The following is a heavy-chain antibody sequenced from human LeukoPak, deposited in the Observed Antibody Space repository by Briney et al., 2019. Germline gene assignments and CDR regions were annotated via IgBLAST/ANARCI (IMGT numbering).Heavy chain of an antibody. CDR3: AREGGWNDFDY. D-gene: IGHD1-1*01. Sequence: GGSLRLSCAASGFVFSNYNMHWVRQAPGKGLEWVSYISSSGNLIHYADSVKGRFTFSRDNARNSLYLQMNSLRADDTVIYYCAREGGWNDFDYWGQGTLVTVSS. V-gene: IGHV3-48*03. J-gene: IGHJ4*02. CDR2: ISSSGNLI. CDR1: GFVFSNYN.